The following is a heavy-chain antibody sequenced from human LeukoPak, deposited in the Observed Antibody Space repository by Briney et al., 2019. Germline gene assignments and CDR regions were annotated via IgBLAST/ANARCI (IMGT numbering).Heavy chain of an antibody. Sequence: SVKVSCKASGGTFSSYAISWVRQAPGQGLEWMGGIIPIFGTANYAQKFQGRVTITADESTSTAYMELSSLRSEDTAVYYCARQCSGGSCYSPVWFDPWGQGTLVTVSS. CDR1: GGTFSSYA. V-gene: IGHV1-69*13. J-gene: IGHJ5*02. CDR3: ARQCSGGSCYSPVWFDP. CDR2: IIPIFGTA. D-gene: IGHD2-15*01.